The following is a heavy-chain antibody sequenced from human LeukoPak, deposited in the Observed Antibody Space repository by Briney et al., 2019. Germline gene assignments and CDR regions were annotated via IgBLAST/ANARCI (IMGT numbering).Heavy chain of an antibody. CDR3: AKDFSSWYLPPYYYYYGMDV. D-gene: IGHD6-13*01. CDR2: ISYDGSNK. CDR1: GFTFSSYG. V-gene: IGHV3-30*18. Sequence: GGSLRLSCAASGFTFSSYGMHWVRQAPGKGLEWVAVISYDGSNKYYADSVKGRFTISRDNSKNTLYLQMNSLRAEDTAVYYCAKDFSSWYLPPYYYYYGMDVWGQGTTVTVSS. J-gene: IGHJ6*02.